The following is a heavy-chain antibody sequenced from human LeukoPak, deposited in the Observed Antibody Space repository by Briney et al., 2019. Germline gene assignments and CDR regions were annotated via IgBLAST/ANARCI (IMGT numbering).Heavy chain of an antibody. D-gene: IGHD3-9*01. CDR3: ARGYYDILTGLGY. Sequence: PSETLSLTCAVSGYSISSGYYWGWIRQPPRKGLEWIGSIYHSGSTYYNPSLKSRVTISVDTSKNQFSLKLSSVTAADTAVYYCARGYYDILTGLGYWGQGTLVTVSS. CDR2: IYHSGST. CDR1: GYSISSGYY. V-gene: IGHV4-38-2*01. J-gene: IGHJ4*02.